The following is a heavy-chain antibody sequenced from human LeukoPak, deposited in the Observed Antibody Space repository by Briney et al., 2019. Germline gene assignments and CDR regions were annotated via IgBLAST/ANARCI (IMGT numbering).Heavy chain of an antibody. CDR1: GFTFSTYG. V-gene: IGHV3-23*01. Sequence: GGSLRLSCVASGFTFSTYGMSWVRQAPGKGLEWVSAISGSGGSTSYADSVKGRFTISRDNSKNTLYLQINSLRADDTAVYFCAKSTAVAGLRQYYFDYWGQGTLVTVSS. CDR3: AKSTAVAGLRQYYFDY. J-gene: IGHJ4*02. CDR2: ISGSGGST. D-gene: IGHD6-19*01.